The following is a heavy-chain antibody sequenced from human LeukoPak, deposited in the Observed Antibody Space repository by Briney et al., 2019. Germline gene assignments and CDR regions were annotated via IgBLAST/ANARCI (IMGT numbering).Heavy chain of an antibody. CDR1: GFTFSTYS. CDR3: AKDLMWADYYGSGSYLDY. Sequence: GGSLRLSCAASGFTFSTYSMNWVRQAPGKGLEWVSSISSSSTYIYYADSVKGRFTISRDNAKNSLYLQMNSLRAEDTALYYCAKDLMWADYYGSGSYLDYWGQGTLVTVSS. V-gene: IGHV3-21*04. D-gene: IGHD3-10*01. J-gene: IGHJ4*02. CDR2: ISSSSTYI.